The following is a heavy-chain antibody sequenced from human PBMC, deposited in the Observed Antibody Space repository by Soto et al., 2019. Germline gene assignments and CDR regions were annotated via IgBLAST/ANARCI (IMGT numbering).Heavy chain of an antibody. CDR1: GCTFTSYG. CDR3: ARDLKGSSWTDAFDI. D-gene: IGHD6-13*01. Sequence: ASVKVSCKASGCTFTSYGISWVRQAPGQGLEWMGWISAYNGNTNYAQKLQGRVTMTADTSTSTAYMELRSLRSDDTAVYYCARDLKGSSWTDAFDIWGQGTMVTVSS. V-gene: IGHV1-18*01. J-gene: IGHJ3*02. CDR2: ISAYNGNT.